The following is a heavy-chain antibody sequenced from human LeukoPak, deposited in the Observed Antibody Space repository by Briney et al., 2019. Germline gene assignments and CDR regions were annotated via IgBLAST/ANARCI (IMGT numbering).Heavy chain of an antibody. CDR2: TYYRSRWYN. CDR3: ARDSSAAAIPFDY. D-gene: IGHD2-2*01. J-gene: IGHJ4*02. V-gene: IGHV6-1*01. CDR1: GDSVSSNRAA. Sequence: QTLSLTCAISGDSVSSNRAAWNWIRQSPSRGLEWLGRTYYRSRWYNDYAVSVKSRITINTDTSKNQFSLQVNSVTPEDTAVYYCARDSSAAAIPFDYWGQGTLVTVSS.